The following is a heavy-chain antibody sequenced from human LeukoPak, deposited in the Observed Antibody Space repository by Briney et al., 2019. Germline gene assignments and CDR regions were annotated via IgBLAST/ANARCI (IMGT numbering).Heavy chain of an antibody. J-gene: IGHJ4*02. V-gene: IGHV4-39*01. CDR2: IYFTGNT. CDR3: ASEAHRGGGFDS. D-gene: IGHD3-16*01. Sequence: PSETLSLTCTVSGGSISSDTYFWGWIRQPPGKGLEWIANIYFTGNTYYNPSLKSRATISVDTSKNQSSLTLSSVTAADTAVYYCASEAHRGGGFDSWGQGTQVTVSS. CDR1: GGSISSDTYF.